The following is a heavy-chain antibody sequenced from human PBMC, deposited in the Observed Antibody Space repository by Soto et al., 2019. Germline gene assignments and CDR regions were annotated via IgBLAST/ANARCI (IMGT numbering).Heavy chain of an antibody. CDR3: ARDSSSSWAH. J-gene: IGHJ4*02. V-gene: IGHV1-46*01. Sequence: ASVKVSCKASGYTFTSYGISWVRQAPGQGLEWMGIINPSGGSTSYAQKFQGRVTMTRDTSTSTVYMELSSLRSEDTAVYYCARDSSSSWAHWGQGTLVTVSS. CDR1: GYTFTSYG. CDR2: INPSGGST. D-gene: IGHD6-13*01.